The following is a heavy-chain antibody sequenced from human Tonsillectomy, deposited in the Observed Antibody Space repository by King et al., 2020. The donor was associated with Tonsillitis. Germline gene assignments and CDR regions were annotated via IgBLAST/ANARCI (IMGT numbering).Heavy chain of an antibody. D-gene: IGHD2-21*01. CDR1: GFTFSSYS. V-gene: IGHV3-21*01. CDR3: ARDPHCGGECWFDY. Sequence: VQLVESGGGLVKPGGSLRLSCAASGFTFSSYSMNWVRQAPGKGLEWVSSISSSSSYIYYADSVKGRFTISRDNAKNSLYLQMNSLRAEDTAVYYCARDPHCGGECWFDYWGQGALVTVSS. CDR2: ISSSSSYI. J-gene: IGHJ4*02.